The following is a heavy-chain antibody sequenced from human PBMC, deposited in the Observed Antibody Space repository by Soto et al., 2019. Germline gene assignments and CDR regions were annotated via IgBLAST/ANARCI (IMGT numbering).Heavy chain of an antibody. V-gene: IGHV4-34*01. Sequence: QVQLQQWGAGLLKPSETLSLTCTVYGGSFSGYYWSWIRQPPGKGLGWIGEINHSGGTNYNPSLKGPVSLSVDTTKSQFSLKLSSLPAADTSVYYCATGLRGVIVSTVHNWLDPWGQGTPVTVPS. CDR2: INHSGGT. J-gene: IGHJ5*02. CDR1: GGSFSGYY. D-gene: IGHD3-16*02. CDR3: ATGLRGVIVSTVHNWLDP.